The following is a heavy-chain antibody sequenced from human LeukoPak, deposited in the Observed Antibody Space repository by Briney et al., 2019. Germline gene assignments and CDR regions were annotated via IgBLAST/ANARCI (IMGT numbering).Heavy chain of an antibody. CDR1: GGSISSSNW. CDR2: IYHSGST. J-gene: IGHJ4*02. CDR3: ARSPEAVAGNLRFDY. D-gene: IGHD6-19*01. V-gene: IGHV4-4*02. Sequence: SSGTLSLTCAVSGGSISSSNWWSWVRRPPGKGLEGIGEIYHSGSTNYNPSLKSRVTITVDKSKNQFSLKLSSVTAADTAVYYCARSPEAVAGNLRFDYWGQGTLVTVSS.